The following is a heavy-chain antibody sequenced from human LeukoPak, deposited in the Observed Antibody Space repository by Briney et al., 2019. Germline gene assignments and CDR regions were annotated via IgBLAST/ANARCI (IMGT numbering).Heavy chain of an antibody. J-gene: IGHJ4*02. V-gene: IGHV3-49*04. CDR3: TRPYYDYLTGYYSDY. D-gene: IGHD3-9*01. Sequence: GGSLRLSCTTSGFTFSNYPMSWVRQAPGKGLEWLALLGSTAYGGTTKYAASVKGRFTISRDDSKSIAHLQMNSLKTEDTAVYSCTRPYYDYLTGYYSDYWGQGTLVTVSS. CDR1: GFTFSNYP. CDR2: LGSTAYGGTT.